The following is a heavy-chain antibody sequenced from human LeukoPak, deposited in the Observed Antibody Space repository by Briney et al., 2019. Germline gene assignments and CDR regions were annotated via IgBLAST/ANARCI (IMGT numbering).Heavy chain of an antibody. V-gene: IGHV4-4*07. CDR3: ARDPRGYCSGGSCSSYYYYYGMDV. Sequence: SKTLSLTCTVSGGSISSYYWSWIRQPAGKGLEWIGRIYTSGSTNYNPSLKSRVTMSVDTSKNQFSLKLSSVTAADTAVYYCARDPRGYCSGGSCSSYYYYYGMDVWGQGTTVTVSS. D-gene: IGHD2-15*01. CDR2: IYTSGST. J-gene: IGHJ6*02. CDR1: GGSISSYY.